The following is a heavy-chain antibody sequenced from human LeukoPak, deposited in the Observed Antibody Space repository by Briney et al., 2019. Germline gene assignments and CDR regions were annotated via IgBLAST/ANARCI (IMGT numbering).Heavy chain of an antibody. Sequence: GGSLRLSCAASGFTFSNAWMSWVRQAPGKGLEWVSVIYSGGSTYYADSVKGRFTISRDNSKNTLYLQMNSLRAEDTAVYYCARDPYMTTVTTSDYWGQGTLVTVSS. D-gene: IGHD4-17*01. CDR2: IYSGGST. V-gene: IGHV3-53*01. J-gene: IGHJ4*02. CDR3: ARDPYMTTVTTSDY. CDR1: GFTFSNAW.